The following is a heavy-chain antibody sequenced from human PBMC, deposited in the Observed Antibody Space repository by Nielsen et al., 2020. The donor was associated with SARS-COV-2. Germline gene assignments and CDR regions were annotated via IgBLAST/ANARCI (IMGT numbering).Heavy chain of an antibody. D-gene: IGHD6-13*01. CDR1: GFTFDDYA. V-gene: IGHV3-9*01. Sequence: SLRLSCAASGFTFDDYAMHWVRQAPGKGLEWVSGISWNSGSIGYADSVKGRFTISRDNAKNSLYLQMNSLRAEDTALYYCATSGSPATPSIDYWGQGTLVTVSS. CDR2: ISWNSGSI. CDR3: ATSGSPATPSIDY. J-gene: IGHJ4*02.